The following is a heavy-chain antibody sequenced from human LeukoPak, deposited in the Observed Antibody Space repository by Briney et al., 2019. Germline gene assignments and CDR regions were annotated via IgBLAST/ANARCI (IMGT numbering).Heavy chain of an antibody. CDR1: GFTLSSYA. J-gene: IGHJ4*02. Sequence: GGSLRLSCSASGFTLSSYAMHWVRQAPGRGLEYVSAISNNGGTMFYADSVKGRFTISRDNSKNTLYLQMSSLITEDTAVYYCVKGRSSKISAAWDNWGQGTLVTVSS. CDR3: VKGRSSKISAAWDN. D-gene: IGHD6-13*01. CDR2: ISNNGGTM. V-gene: IGHV3-64D*06.